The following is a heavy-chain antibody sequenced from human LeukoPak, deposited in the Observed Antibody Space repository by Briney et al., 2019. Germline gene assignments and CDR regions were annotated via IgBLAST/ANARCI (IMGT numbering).Heavy chain of an antibody. CDR2: INAYNGNT. V-gene: IGHV1-18*01. CDR3: AREGDYCSSTSCYYEVDY. CDR1: GYTFTSYG. Sequence: ASVKVSCKASGYTFTSYGFCWVRQAPGQGLEWMGLINAYNGNTNYAQKLQGRVTMTTDTSTSTAYMELRSLRSDGTAVYYCAREGDYCSSTSCYYEVDYWGQGTLVTVSS. J-gene: IGHJ4*02. D-gene: IGHD2-2*01.